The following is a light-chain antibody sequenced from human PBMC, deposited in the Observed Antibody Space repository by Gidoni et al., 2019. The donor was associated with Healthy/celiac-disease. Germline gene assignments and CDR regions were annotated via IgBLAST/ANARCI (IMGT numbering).Light chain of an antibody. Sequence: EIVMTQSPATLSVSPGERAPLSCRASQSVSSNLAWYQQKPGQAPRLLIDGASTRATGIPARFSGSGSGTEFTLTISSLQSEDFAVYYCQQYNNWPWTFGQGTKVESK. J-gene: IGKJ1*01. CDR1: QSVSSN. CDR3: QQYNNWPWT. V-gene: IGKV3-15*01. CDR2: GAS.